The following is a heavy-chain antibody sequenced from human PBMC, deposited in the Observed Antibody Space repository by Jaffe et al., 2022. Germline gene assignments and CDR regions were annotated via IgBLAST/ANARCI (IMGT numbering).Heavy chain of an antibody. CDR2: IYTGGDT. J-gene: IGHJ4*02. CDR3: ARAPLGYGDYFDH. D-gene: IGHD4-17*01. CDR1: GFIVSSTY. Sequence: EVQLVETGGGLIQPGGSLRLSCAASGFIVSSTYMSWVRQAPGKGLEWVSVIYTGGDTHYADSVKGRFTISRDNSENTLYLQMNTLRAEDTAVYYCARAPLGYGDYFDHWGLGTLVTVSS. V-gene: IGHV3-53*02.